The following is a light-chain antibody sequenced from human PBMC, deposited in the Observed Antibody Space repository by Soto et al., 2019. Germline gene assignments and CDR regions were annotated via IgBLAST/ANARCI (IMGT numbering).Light chain of an antibody. CDR1: QSVASN. J-gene: IGKJ2*01. CDR2: GAS. Sequence: EIVMTQSPASLSVSPGDGATLSCRASQSVASNVAWYQQKPGQGRRLLIHGASTRAVGVPARFSGSGSGTDFTLTISSLQSEDFAVYYCQQYHNWPPQDTFGQGTKLQI. V-gene: IGKV3-15*01. CDR3: QQYHNWPPQDT.